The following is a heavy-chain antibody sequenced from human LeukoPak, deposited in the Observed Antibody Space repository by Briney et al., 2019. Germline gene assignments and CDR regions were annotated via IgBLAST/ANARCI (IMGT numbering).Heavy chain of an antibody. V-gene: IGHV3-23*01. CDR3: AIDPNWGTHS. J-gene: IGHJ4*02. D-gene: IGHD7-27*01. Sequence: GGSLRLSCAASGFTFSSYAMTWVRQAPGKGLEWVSVISFRGDSTYYADSVKGRFTISRDNSKNTLYLQMISLRAEDTAVYYCAIDPNWGTHSWGQGVLVTVSS. CDR2: ISFRGDST. CDR1: GFTFSSYA.